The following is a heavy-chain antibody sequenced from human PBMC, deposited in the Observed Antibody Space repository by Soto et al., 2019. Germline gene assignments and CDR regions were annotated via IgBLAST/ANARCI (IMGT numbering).Heavy chain of an antibody. V-gene: IGHV2-70*11. CDR3: ARIVVGYVGYYYYYMDV. J-gene: IGHJ6*03. D-gene: IGHD1-26*01. Sequence: SGPTLVNPTQTLTLTCTFSGFSLSTSGMCVSWIRQPPGKALEWLARIDWDDDKYYSTSLKTRPTISKDTSKNQVVLTMTNMDPVDTATYYCARIVVGYVGYYYYYMDVWGKGTTVTVSS. CDR1: GFSLSTSGMC. CDR2: IDWDDDK.